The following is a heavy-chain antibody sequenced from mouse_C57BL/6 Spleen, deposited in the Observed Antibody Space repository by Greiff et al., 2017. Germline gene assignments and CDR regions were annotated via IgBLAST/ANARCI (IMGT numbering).Heavy chain of an antibody. CDR1: GYSITRGYY. CDR2: ISYDGSN. CDR3: ARARQRRLGVDY. Sequence: EVKLVESGPGLVKPSQSLSLTCSVTGYSITRGYYWNWIRQFQGNKLEWVGYISYDGSNNYNPYFKNRISITRDISANQFSLKLNSVTTEDTATYYCARARQRRLGVDYWGQGTTLTVSS. V-gene: IGHV3-6*01. D-gene: IGHD3-2*02. J-gene: IGHJ2*01.